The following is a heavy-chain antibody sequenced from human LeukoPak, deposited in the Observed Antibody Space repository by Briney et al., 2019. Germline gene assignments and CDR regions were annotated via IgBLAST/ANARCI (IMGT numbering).Heavy chain of an antibody. CDR2: ISSSSSTI. D-gene: IGHD6-13*01. CDR1: GFTFSSYS. V-gene: IGHV3-48*04. Sequence: GGSLRLSCAASGFTFSSYSMNWVRQAPGKGLEWVSYISSSSSTIYYADSVKGRFTISRDNAKNSLYLQMNSLRAEDTAVYYCARDLVDSSSWYGGWFDPWGQGTLVTVSS. CDR3: ARDLVDSSSWYGGWFDP. J-gene: IGHJ5*02.